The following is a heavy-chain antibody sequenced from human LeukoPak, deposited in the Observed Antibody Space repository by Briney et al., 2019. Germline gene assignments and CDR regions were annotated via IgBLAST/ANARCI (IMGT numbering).Heavy chain of an antibody. Sequence: SETLSLTCTVAGGSISSYYWSWIRQPPGKGLGWIGYIYYSGSTDYNPSLKSQVTRSVETSKNQFSLKLSSVTAADTAVYYCARVTGYMIEDYFDYWGQGTLVTVSS. CDR3: ARVTGYMIEDYFDY. V-gene: IGHV4-59*01. J-gene: IGHJ4*02. D-gene: IGHD3-22*01. CDR2: IYYSGST. CDR1: GGSISSYY.